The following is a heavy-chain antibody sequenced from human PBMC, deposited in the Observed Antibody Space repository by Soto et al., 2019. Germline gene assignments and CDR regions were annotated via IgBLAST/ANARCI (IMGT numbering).Heavy chain of an antibody. CDR2: IYYSGTT. V-gene: IGHV4-31*03. CDR1: GGSISSGGYY. CDR3: AASCVGCGGFNYYGMDV. Sequence: SETLSLTCTVSGGSISSGGYYWNWIRQPPGKGLEWIGYIYYSGTTYYNPSLKSRVTISVDTSKNQFSLKLSSVTAADTAVYYCAASCVGCGGFNYYGMDVWGQGTTVT. J-gene: IGHJ6*02. D-gene: IGHD2-21*01.